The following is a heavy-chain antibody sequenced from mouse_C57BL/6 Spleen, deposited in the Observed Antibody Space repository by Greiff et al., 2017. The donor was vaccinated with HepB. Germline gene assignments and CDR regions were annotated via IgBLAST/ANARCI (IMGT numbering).Heavy chain of an antibody. Sequence: QVQLQQSGAELARPGASVKLSCKASGYTFTSYGISWVKQRTGQGLEWIGEIYPRSGNTYYNEKFKGKATLTADKSSSTAYMELRSLTSEDSAVYFCARGSPVVENYYAMDYWGQGTSVTVSS. J-gene: IGHJ4*01. CDR2: IYPRSGNT. CDR1: GYTFTSYG. D-gene: IGHD1-1*01. V-gene: IGHV1-81*01. CDR3: ARGSPVVENYYAMDY.